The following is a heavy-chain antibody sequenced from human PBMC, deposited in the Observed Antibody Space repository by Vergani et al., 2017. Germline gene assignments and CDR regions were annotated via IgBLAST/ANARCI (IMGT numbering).Heavy chain of an antibody. CDR3: ARGLRISGSYGEGDY. V-gene: IGHV3-48*03. J-gene: IGHJ4*02. CDR2: ISSSGSTI. Sequence: EVQLVESGGGLVQPGGSLRLSCAASGFTFSSYEMNWVRQAPGKGLEWVSYISSSGSTIYYADSVKGRFTISRDNAKNSLYLQMNSLRAEDTAVYYCARGLRISGSYGEGDYWGQGTLVTVSS. D-gene: IGHD1-26*01. CDR1: GFTFSSYE.